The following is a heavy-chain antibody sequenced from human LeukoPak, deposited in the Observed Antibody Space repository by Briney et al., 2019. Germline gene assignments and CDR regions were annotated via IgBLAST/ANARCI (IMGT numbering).Heavy chain of an antibody. J-gene: IGHJ6*02. Sequence: GRSLRLSRAASGFTFSSYGMRWVRQAPGKGLGWVAVISYDGSNKYYADSVKGRFTISRDNSKNTLYLQMNSLRAEDTAVYYCAKDRGYCSSTSCSRSFIYGMDVWGQGTTVTVSS. CDR3: AKDRGYCSSTSCSRSFIYGMDV. CDR1: GFTFSSYG. V-gene: IGHV3-30*18. D-gene: IGHD2-2*01. CDR2: ISYDGSNK.